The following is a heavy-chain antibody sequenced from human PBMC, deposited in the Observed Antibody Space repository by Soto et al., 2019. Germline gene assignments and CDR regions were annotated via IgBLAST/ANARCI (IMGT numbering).Heavy chain of an antibody. D-gene: IGHD1-26*01. CDR3: AREAWDGMDV. Sequence: QVQLQESGPGLVKPSQTLSLACTVSGGSINSSDYYWSWIRQPPGKGLEWLGHIYYSGDTYYNPSVRSRVTISIDTSKNHFSLRLSSVTAADTAMYYCAREAWDGMDVWGQGTTVTVSS. CDR2: IYYSGDT. J-gene: IGHJ6*02. V-gene: IGHV4-30-4*08. CDR1: GGSINSSDYY.